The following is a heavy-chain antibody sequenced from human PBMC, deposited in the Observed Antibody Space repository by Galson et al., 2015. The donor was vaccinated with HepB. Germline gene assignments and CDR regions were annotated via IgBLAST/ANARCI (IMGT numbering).Heavy chain of an antibody. Sequence: QSGAEVKKPGESLKISCKASGYSFTTYWISWVRQMPGKGLEWMGRMDPSDSYTHYSPSFEGHVTFSADKSVSTAFLRWNSLKASDTAIYYCARHLRYTSGYYQVHYYGMDVWGQGTTVTVSS. D-gene: IGHD6-19*01. CDR1: GYSFTTYW. V-gene: IGHV5-10-1*01. J-gene: IGHJ6*02. CDR3: ARHLRYTSGYYQVHYYGMDV. CDR2: MDPSDSYT.